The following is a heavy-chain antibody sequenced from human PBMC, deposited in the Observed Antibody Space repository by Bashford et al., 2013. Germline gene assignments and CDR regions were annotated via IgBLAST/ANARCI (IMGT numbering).Heavy chain of an antibody. D-gene: IGHD5-12*01. CDR3: ARLTNSWYDFDY. Sequence: GESLKISCKGSGYTFTHYLIGWVRQMPGKGLEWMGIIDPHDSDIRYSPSFQGQVTISADKSVSTAYLQWTSLKASDTAMYYCARLTNSWYDFDYWGQGTLVTVSS. CDR1: GYTFTHYL. CDR2: IDPHDSDI. J-gene: IGHJ4*02. V-gene: IGHV5-51*01.